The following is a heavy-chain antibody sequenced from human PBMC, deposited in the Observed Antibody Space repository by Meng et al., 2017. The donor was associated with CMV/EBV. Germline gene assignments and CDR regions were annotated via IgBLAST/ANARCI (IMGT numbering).Heavy chain of an antibody. Sequence: GGSLRLSCAASGFTFSSYSMNWVRQAPGKGLEWVSYISSSSSTIYYADSVKGRFTISRDNAKNSLYLQMNSLRAEDTAVYYCARDPGVVVTNYFDYWGQGTLVTVS. CDR3: ARDPGVVVTNYFDY. V-gene: IGHV3-48*04. CDR1: GFTFSSYS. CDR2: ISSSSSTI. J-gene: IGHJ4*02. D-gene: IGHD3-22*01.